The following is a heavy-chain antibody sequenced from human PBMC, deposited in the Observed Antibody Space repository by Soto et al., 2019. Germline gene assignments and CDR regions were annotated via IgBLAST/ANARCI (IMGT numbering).Heavy chain of an antibody. CDR3: AGGDSSGYYGRPGGFGAFDI. CDR2: IIPIFGTA. J-gene: IGHJ3*02. V-gene: IGHV1-69*06. Sequence: RASVKVSCKASGGTFSSYAISWVRQAPGQGLEWMGGIIPIFGTANYAQKFQGRVTITADKSTSTAYMELSSLRSEDTAVYYCAGGDSSGYYGRPGGFGAFDIWGQGTMVTVSS. D-gene: IGHD3-22*01. CDR1: GGTFSSYA.